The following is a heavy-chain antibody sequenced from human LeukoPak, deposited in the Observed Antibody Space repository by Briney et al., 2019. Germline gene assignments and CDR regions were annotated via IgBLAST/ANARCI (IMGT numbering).Heavy chain of an antibody. CDR3: ARAGGSYSPSDY. Sequence: GESLKISCKGSGCSFTSYGISWVRRAPGQGLEWMGWINAYNDNTSYAQKSQGRVTMTTDTSTSTAYMELRSLRSDDTAVFYCARAGGSYSPSDYWGQGTLVTVSS. D-gene: IGHD2-21*01. CDR1: GCSFTSYG. J-gene: IGHJ4*02. V-gene: IGHV1-18*01. CDR2: INAYNDNT.